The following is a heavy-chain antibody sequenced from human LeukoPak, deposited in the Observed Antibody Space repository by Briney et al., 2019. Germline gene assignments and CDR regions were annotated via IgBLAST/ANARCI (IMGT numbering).Heavy chain of an antibody. CDR2: ISYDGSNK. J-gene: IGHJ3*02. CDR3: ARWETARAFDI. CDR1: GFTFSSYA. D-gene: IGHD1-1*01. V-gene: IGHV3-30-3*01. Sequence: GGSLRLSCAASGFTFSSYAMHWVRQAPGKGLEWVAVISYDGSNKYYADSVKGRFTISRDNSKNTLYLQMNSLRAEDTAVYYCARWETARAFDIWGQGTMVTVSS.